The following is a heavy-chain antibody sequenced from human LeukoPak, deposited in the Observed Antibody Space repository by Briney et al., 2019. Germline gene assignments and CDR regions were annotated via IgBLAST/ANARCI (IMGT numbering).Heavy chain of an antibody. CDR2: VYPGDSDT. CDR1: GYSFTSYW. CDR3: ARGGEDYYGSALGYYFDY. Sequence: GESLKISCKGSGYSFTSYWIGWVRQMPGKGLEWMGIVYPGDSDTRYSPSFQGQVTISADKSISTAYLQWSSLKASDTAMYYCARGGEDYYGSALGYYFDYWGQGTLVTVSS. V-gene: IGHV5-51*01. J-gene: IGHJ4*02. D-gene: IGHD3-10*01.